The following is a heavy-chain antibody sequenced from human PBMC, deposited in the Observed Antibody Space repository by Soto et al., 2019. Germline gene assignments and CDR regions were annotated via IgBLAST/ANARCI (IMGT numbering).Heavy chain of an antibody. V-gene: IGHV3-23*01. CDR2: INGRGDST. J-gene: IGHJ4*02. Sequence: EVQLLESGGDLVQPGGSLRLSCAASGFIFNSYAMNWVRQAPGKGLEWVSGINGRGDSTYYADSVKGRFTVSRDNSKTPRYLQMNSLRAEDTALYYCARVEYYDSGSYNGKWGQGTLVAVSS. CDR1: GFIFNSYA. D-gene: IGHD3-10*01. CDR3: ARVEYYDSGSYNGK.